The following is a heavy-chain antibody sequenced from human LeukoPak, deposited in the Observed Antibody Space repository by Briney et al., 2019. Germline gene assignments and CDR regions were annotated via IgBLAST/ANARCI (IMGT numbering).Heavy chain of an antibody. V-gene: IGHV1-46*01. CDR1: GYPFANNY. CDR2: FNPTGGST. CDR3: ARAHQGAMFYDT. Sequence: GASVMVSCKASGYPFANNYIHWVRQAPGQGLEWMGLFNPTGGSTSYGRKFQGRVTMTGDTSTSTVYMDLSSLRSDDTAMYYCARAHQGAMFYDTWGQGTLVTVSS. D-gene: IGHD3-10*02. J-gene: IGHJ5*02.